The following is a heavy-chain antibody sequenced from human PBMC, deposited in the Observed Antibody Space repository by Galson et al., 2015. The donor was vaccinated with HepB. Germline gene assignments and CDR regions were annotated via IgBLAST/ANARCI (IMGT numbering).Heavy chain of an antibody. CDR1: GFTFSSYA. V-gene: IGHV3-23*01. CDR2: ISGSGGST. D-gene: IGHD2-2*01. CDR3: AENPEYQLLEALFDY. J-gene: IGHJ4*02. Sequence: SLRLSCAASGFTFSSYAMSWVRQAPGKGLEWVSAISGSGGSTYYADSVKGRFTISRDNSKNTLYLQMNSLRAEDTAVYYCAENPEYQLLEALFDYWGQGTLVTVSS.